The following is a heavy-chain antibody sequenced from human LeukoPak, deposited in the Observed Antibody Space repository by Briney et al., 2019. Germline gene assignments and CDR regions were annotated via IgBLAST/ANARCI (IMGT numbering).Heavy chain of an antibody. CDR2: IFHRGTT. V-gene: IGHV4-39*01. CDR1: GGSISGSTSY. CDR3: ARHGDGLRFAMDV. Sequence: KSSETLSLTCSVSGGSISGSTSYWGWIRQPPGEGLEWIGNIFHRGTTYHNPSLQRRVTFSVDTSKNLFSMNLTSVTVADTAVYYCARHGDGLRFAMDVWGQGTTVTVSS. D-gene: IGHD2-21*02. J-gene: IGHJ6*02.